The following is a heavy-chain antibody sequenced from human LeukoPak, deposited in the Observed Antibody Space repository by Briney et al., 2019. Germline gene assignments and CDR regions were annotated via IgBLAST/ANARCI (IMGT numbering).Heavy chain of an antibody. Sequence: SETLSLTCTVSGGSISSSSYYWGWIRQPPGKGLEWIGSIYYSGSTYYNPSLKSRVTISVDTSKNQFPLKLSSVTAADTAVYYCASPGVRGEWFSIDYGGQGTLVTVSS. V-gene: IGHV4-39*01. D-gene: IGHD3-10*01. J-gene: IGHJ4*02. CDR1: GGSISSSSYY. CDR3: ASPGVRGEWFSIDY. CDR2: IYYSGST.